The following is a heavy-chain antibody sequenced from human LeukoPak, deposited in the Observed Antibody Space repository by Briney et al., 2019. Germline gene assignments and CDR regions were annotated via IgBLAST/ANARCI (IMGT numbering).Heavy chain of an antibody. Sequence: ASVKVSCKASGYTFTSYGISWVRQAPGQGLEWMGWISAYNGNTNYAQKLQGRVTMTTDTSTSTAYMELRSLRSDDTAVYYRARVVVVAAPTGWFDPWGQGTLVTVSS. CDR2: ISAYNGNT. J-gene: IGHJ5*02. CDR3: ARVVVVAAPTGWFDP. D-gene: IGHD2-15*01. V-gene: IGHV1-18*01. CDR1: GYTFTSYG.